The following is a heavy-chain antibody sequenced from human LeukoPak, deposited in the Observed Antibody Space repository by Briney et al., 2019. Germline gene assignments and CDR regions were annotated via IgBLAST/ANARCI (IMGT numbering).Heavy chain of an antibody. CDR2: IKQDGSEK. Sequence: GGSLRLSCAASGFSFSTYGMHWVRQAPGKGLEWVANIKQDGSEKYYVDSVKGRFTISRDNAKNSLYLQMNSLRAEDTAVYYCARDSSGYSPDYWGQGTLVTVSS. CDR1: GFSFSTYG. CDR3: ARDSSGYSPDY. D-gene: IGHD5-12*01. V-gene: IGHV3-7*01. J-gene: IGHJ4*02.